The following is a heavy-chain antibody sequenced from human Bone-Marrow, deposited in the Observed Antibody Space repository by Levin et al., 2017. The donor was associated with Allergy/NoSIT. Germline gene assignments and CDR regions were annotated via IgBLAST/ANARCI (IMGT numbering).Heavy chain of an antibody. CDR2: TYYRSKWYN. D-gene: IGHD3-22*01. Sequence: SQTLSLTCAISGDSVSSDSASWNWIRQSPSRGLEWLGRTYYRSKWYNDYAGSVKSRITINSDTSKNQFSLQLNSVTPEDTAVYYCARASYYSDNSGYRWFDPWGQGTLVTVSS. J-gene: IGHJ5*02. V-gene: IGHV6-1*01. CDR3: ARASYYSDNSGYRWFDP. CDR1: GDSVSSDSAS.